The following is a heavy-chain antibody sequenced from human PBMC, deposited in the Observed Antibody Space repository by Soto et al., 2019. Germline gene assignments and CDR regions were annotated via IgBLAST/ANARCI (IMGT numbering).Heavy chain of an antibody. D-gene: IGHD2-2*02. Sequence: QVQLQESGPGLVKPSETLSLTCTVSGGSISSYYWSWIRQPPGKGLEWIGYIYYSGRTNYNPSLKSRVTISVDTSKNQFSLKLSSVTAAATAVYYCARGYCSSTICYIWDNWFDPWGQGTLVTVSS. CDR3: ARGYCSSTICYIWDNWFDP. J-gene: IGHJ5*02. V-gene: IGHV4-59*01. CDR2: IYYSGRT. CDR1: GGSISSYY.